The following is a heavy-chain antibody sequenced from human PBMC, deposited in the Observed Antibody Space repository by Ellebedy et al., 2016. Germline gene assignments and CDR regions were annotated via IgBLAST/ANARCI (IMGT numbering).Heavy chain of an antibody. V-gene: IGHV3-66*01. Sequence: GESLKISCAASGFTVSDYFMTWVRQAPGKGLEWVSLIYKNGGTNYTDSVNGRFTITRDDSKNTLYLQMNSLRAEDTAVHYCARDPGGGGEYGDNWFDPWGQGTLVTGSS. D-gene: IGHD3-16*01. CDR1: GFTVSDYF. J-gene: IGHJ5*02. CDR2: IYKNGGT. CDR3: ARDPGGGGEYGDNWFDP.